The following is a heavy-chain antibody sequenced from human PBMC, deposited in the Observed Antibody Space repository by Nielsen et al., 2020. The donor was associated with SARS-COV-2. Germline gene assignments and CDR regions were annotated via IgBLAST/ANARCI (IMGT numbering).Heavy chain of an antibody. CDR2: IYYSGST. D-gene: IGHD3-9*01. J-gene: IGHJ5*02. CDR1: GGSISSYY. V-gene: IGHV4-59*01. Sequence: SETLSLTCTVSGGSISSYYWSWIRQPPGKGLEWIGYIYYSGSTNYNPSPKSRVTISVDTSKNQFSLKLSSVTAADTAVYYWAGATTYDILTGLHSWFDPWGQGTLVTVSS. CDR3: AGATTYDILTGLHSWFDP.